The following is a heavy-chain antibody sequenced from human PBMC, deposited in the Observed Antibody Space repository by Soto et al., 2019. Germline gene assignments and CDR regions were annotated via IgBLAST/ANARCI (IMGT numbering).Heavy chain of an antibody. J-gene: IGHJ5*02. CDR2: INPNSGGT. Sequence: GPSVKVSCKASGYTFTGYYMHWVRQAPGQGLEWMGWINPNSGGTNYAQKFQGRVTMTRDTSISTAYMELSRLRSDDTAVYYCARTRYCSGGSCYAWFDPWGQGTLVTVSS. CDR3: ARTRYCSGGSCYAWFDP. V-gene: IGHV1-2*02. D-gene: IGHD2-15*01. CDR1: GYTFTGYY.